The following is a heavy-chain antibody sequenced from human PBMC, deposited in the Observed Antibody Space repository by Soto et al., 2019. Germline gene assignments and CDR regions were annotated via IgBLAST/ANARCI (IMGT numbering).Heavy chain of an antibody. CDR1: GDFVSSNSAA. CDR3: GRVSSGWGEQHYYGMDV. Sequence: SQTLSLTCAISGDFVSSNSAAWNWIRRSPSRGLEWLGRTYYRSQWYNDYEVSVKSRITINPDTSKNQFSLHLNSVTPEDTAVYYCGRVSSGWGEQHYYGMDVWGQGTTVTVSS. CDR2: TYYRSQWYN. V-gene: IGHV6-1*01. J-gene: IGHJ6*02. D-gene: IGHD6-19*01.